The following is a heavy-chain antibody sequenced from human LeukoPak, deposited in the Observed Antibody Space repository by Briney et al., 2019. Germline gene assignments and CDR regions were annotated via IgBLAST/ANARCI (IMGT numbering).Heavy chain of an antibody. D-gene: IGHD6-6*01. CDR2: IRYDESNK. CDR3: ARDFFRSRPIDP. V-gene: IGHV3-30*02. CDR1: GFIFNSYG. J-gene: IGHJ5*02. Sequence: GGSLRLSCAASGFIFNSYGMHWVRQAPGKGLEWVASIRYDESNKYYADSVKGRFTISRDNAKNSLCLQMNSLRAEDTAVYYCARDFFRSRPIDPWGQGTLVTVSS.